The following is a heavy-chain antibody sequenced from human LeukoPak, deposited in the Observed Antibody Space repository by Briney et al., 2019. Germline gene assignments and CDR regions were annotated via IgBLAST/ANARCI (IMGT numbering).Heavy chain of an antibody. J-gene: IGHJ3*02. CDR1: ACSINSGDFY. CDR3: ARGIGTSYDSSRDAIDI. V-gene: IGHV4-61*02. CDR2: IYSAWTN. Sequence: SQTLSLTCTVSACSINSGDFYWSWIRQPAGQGLEWIGRIYSAWTNYNYNPSLKSRVTISIDTSKNQFSLKLTSVTDADTAVYDCARGIGTSYDSSRDAIDIWGQRTMVTVSS. D-gene: IGHD3-22*01.